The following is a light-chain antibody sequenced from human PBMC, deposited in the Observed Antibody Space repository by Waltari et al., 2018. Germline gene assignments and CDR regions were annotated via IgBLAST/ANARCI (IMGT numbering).Light chain of an antibody. CDR3: QQRHDWPLN. Sequence: DILLTQSPVTLSVSPGERATLSCKASQSVRSYLAWYQQKPGQAPRLLIYDASNRASGIPARFSGSGSWTDFTLTISNVEPEDFAVYYCQQRHDWPLNFGGGTKLEIK. CDR2: DAS. V-gene: IGKV3-11*01. J-gene: IGKJ4*01. CDR1: QSVRSY.